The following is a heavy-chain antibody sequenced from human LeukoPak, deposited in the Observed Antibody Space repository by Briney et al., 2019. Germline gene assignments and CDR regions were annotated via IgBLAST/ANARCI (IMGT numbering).Heavy chain of an antibody. CDR1: GGSISSYF. CDR2: VYYRGST. V-gene: IGHV4-59*01. Sequence: SETLSLTCTVSGGSISSYFWNWIRQSPGKGLEWVGYVYYRGSTNYNPSLKSRVTISVDTSKNQFSLELSSVTAADTAVYYCARGMTRAVPIPGTYYYAYAMDVWGQGTTVTVSS. CDR3: ARGMTRAVPIPGTYYYAYAMDV. D-gene: IGHD6-13*01. J-gene: IGHJ6*02.